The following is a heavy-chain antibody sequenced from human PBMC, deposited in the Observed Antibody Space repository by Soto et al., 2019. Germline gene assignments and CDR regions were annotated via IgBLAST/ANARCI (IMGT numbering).Heavy chain of an antibody. V-gene: IGHV4-59*01. Sequence: SETLSLTCTVSGGSISSYYWSWIRQPPGKGLEWIGYIYYSGSTNYNPSLKSRVTISVDTSKNQFSLKLSSVTAADTAVYYCERDTSGYGYFDYWGQGTLVTVSS. CDR2: IYYSGST. CDR1: GGSISSYY. CDR3: ERDTSGYGYFDY. J-gene: IGHJ4*02. D-gene: IGHD1-1*01.